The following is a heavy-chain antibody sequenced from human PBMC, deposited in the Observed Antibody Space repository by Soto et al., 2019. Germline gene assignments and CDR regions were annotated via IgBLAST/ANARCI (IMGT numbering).Heavy chain of an antibody. V-gene: IGHV3-7*03. CDR1: GFTFSSYA. CDR2: IKQDGSEK. D-gene: IGHD6-13*01. CDR3: ARVKGYSSSGPTDAFDI. Sequence: GGSLRLSCAASGFTFSSYAMSWVRQAPGKGLEWVANIKQDGSEKYYVDSVKGRFTISRDNAKNSLYLQMNSLRAEDTAVYYCARVKGYSSSGPTDAFDIWGQGTMVTVSS. J-gene: IGHJ3*02.